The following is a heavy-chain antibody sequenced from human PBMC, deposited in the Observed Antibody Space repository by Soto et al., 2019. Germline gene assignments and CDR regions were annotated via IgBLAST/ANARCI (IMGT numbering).Heavy chain of an antibody. Sequence: QITLKESGPTLVKPTQTLTLTCTFSGVSLSTSGVGVGWIRQPPGKALEWLALIYWNDDKRYSPSLKSRLTITKDTSKNQVVHTMTNMDPVHTATYYCAHLTRFTIFGENRSWFDPWGQGTLVTVSS. CDR3: AHLTRFTIFGENRSWFDP. D-gene: IGHD3-3*01. CDR1: GVSLSTSGVG. J-gene: IGHJ5*02. V-gene: IGHV2-5*01. CDR2: IYWNDDK.